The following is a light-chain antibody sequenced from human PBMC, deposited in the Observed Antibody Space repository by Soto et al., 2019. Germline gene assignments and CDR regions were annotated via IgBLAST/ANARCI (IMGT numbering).Light chain of an antibody. CDR1: QTISSY. CDR2: AAS. CDR3: QQSHSIPYT. Sequence: DIQMTPSPSSLSASVGDRVTITCRASQTISSYLNWYQQKPGKAPKLLIYAASSLQSGVPSRFSGSGSVTDFTLTITSLQPEDFANYDCQQSHSIPYTFGLGTKLEIK. J-gene: IGKJ2*01. V-gene: IGKV1-39*01.